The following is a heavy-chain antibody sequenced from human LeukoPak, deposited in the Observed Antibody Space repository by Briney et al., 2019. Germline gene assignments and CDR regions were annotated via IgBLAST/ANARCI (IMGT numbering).Heavy chain of an antibody. CDR2: IHPNSGIT. J-gene: IGHJ4*02. D-gene: IGHD4-23*01. Sequence: GASVKVSCKASGYTFRSYEINWVRQAPGQGLEWMGWIHPNSGITGYAQKFQGRVTMTRDTSTETAFMELSSLKFDDTAIFYCARGHYGGNRYFDIWGQGTLVTVSS. V-gene: IGHV1-8*01. CDR1: GYTFRSYE. CDR3: ARGHYGGNRYFDI.